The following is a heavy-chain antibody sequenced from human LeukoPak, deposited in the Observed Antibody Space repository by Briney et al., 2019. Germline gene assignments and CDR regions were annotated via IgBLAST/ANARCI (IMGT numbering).Heavy chain of an antibody. CDR3: ARGVKGYYDSSGYYSPFDY. CDR1: GGSFSGYY. CDR2: INHSGST. Sequence: SETLSLTCAVYGGSFSGYYWSWIRQPPGKGLEWIGEINHSGSTNYNPSPKSRVTISVDTSKNQFSLKLSSVTAADTAVYYCARGVKGYYDSSGYYSPFDYWGQGTLVTVSS. V-gene: IGHV4-34*01. J-gene: IGHJ4*02. D-gene: IGHD3-22*01.